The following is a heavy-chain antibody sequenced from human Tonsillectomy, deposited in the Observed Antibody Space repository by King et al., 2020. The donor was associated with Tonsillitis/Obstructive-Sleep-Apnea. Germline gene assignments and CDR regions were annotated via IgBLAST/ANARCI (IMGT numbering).Heavy chain of an antibody. CDR1: GFTFDDYD. CDR3: VKDIIAVAGSDAFYI. Sequence: QLVQSGGGLVQPGRSLGLSCAASGFTFDDYDMHWVRQPPGKGLEWVSGFSWNSGIIGQADSVKGRFNICRDNDKNSLYLQMNSLRPEDSALYYCVKDIIAVAGSDAFYIWGQGTMVTDSS. CDR2: FSWNSGII. D-gene: IGHD6-19*01. V-gene: IGHV3-9*01. J-gene: IGHJ3*02.